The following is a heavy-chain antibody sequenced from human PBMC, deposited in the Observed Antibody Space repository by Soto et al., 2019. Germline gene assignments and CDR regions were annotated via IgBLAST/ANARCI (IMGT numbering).Heavy chain of an antibody. V-gene: IGHV1-18*04. Sequence: QVQLVQSGAEVKKPGASVKVSCKASGYTFTSYGISWVRQAPGQGREWMGWISAYNCNTNYAQKLQGRVTMTTATSTSTAYMELRSPRSDDTAVYYCAIWVGAPTRHAFDIWGQGTMVTVSS. CDR1: GYTFTSYG. CDR3: AIWVGAPTRHAFDI. J-gene: IGHJ3*02. D-gene: IGHD1-26*01. CDR2: ISAYNCNT.